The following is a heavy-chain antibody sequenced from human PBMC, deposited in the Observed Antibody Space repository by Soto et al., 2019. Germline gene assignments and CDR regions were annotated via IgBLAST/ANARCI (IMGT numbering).Heavy chain of an antibody. CDR3: AKSRLDTYYYDSSGYSFDY. Sequence: GSLRLSCAASGFTFSSYAMSWVRQAPGKGLEWVSAISGSGGSTYYADSVKGRFTISRDNSKNTLYLQMNSLRAEDTAVYYCAKSRLDTYYYDSSGYSFDYWGQGTLVTVSS. D-gene: IGHD3-22*01. V-gene: IGHV3-23*01. CDR1: GFTFSSYA. CDR2: ISGSGGST. J-gene: IGHJ4*01.